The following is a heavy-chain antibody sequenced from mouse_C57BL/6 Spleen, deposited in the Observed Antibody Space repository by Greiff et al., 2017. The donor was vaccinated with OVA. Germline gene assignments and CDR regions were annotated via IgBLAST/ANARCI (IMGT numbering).Heavy chain of an antibody. D-gene: IGHD1-1*01. CDR2: IYPRSGNT. CDR1: GYTFTSYG. Sequence: VQLQQSGAELARPGALVKLSCKASGYTFTSYGISWVKQRTGQGLEWIGEIYPRSGNTYYNEKFKGKATLTADKSSSTAYMELRSLTSEDSAVYFCARYYGSSSWFAYWGQGTLVTVSA. V-gene: IGHV1-81*01. CDR3: ARYYGSSSWFAY. J-gene: IGHJ3*01.